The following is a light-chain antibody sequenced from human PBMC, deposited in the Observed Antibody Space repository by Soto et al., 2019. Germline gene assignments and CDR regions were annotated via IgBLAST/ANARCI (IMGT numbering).Light chain of an antibody. CDR2: EVS. CDR1: SSDVGGYNY. V-gene: IGLV2-14*01. CDR3: SSYTSSSTYV. Sequence: QSALPQPASVSGSPGQSITISCTGTSSDVGGYNYVSWYQQHPGKAPKLMIYEVSNRPSGVSNHFSGSKSGNTASLTISGLQAEDEADYYCSSYTSSSTYVFGTGTKVTVL. J-gene: IGLJ1*01.